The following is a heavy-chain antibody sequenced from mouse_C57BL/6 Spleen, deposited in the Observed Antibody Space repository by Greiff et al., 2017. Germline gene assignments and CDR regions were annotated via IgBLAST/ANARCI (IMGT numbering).Heavy chain of an antibody. CDR2: ISDGGSYT. J-gene: IGHJ3*01. CDR3: AGDDGFTGFAY. CDR1: GFTFSSYA. V-gene: IGHV5-4*01. D-gene: IGHD2-3*01. Sequence: EVQLVESGGGLVKPGGSLKLSCAASGFTFSSYAMSWVRQTPEKRLEWVATISDGGSYTYYPDNVKGRFTISRDNAKNNLYLQMSQLKSEEAAMYYCAGDDGFTGFAYWGKGTLVTVSA.